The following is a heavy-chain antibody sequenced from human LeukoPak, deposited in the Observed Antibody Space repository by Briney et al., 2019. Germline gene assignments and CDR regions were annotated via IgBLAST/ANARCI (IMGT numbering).Heavy chain of an antibody. J-gene: IGHJ5*02. D-gene: IGHD2-2*01. CDR1: GGSISTYY. V-gene: IGHV4-59*01. CDR2: IYYSGST. Sequence: SETLSLTCTVSGGSISTYYWSWIRQPPGKGLEWIGYIYYSGSTNYNPSLRSRVTILIDTSKNQFSLRLNSVTAADTAVYYCARLNRYQPYWFDPWGQGTPVTVSS. CDR3: ARLNRYQPYWFDP.